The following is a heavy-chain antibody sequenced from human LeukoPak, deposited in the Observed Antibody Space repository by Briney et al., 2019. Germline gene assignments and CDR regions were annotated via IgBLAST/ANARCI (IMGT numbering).Heavy chain of an antibody. V-gene: IGHV4-38-2*02. CDR1: GYSISSGYF. Sequence: SETLSLTCTVSGYSISSGYFWGWIRQPPGKGLEWIGTIYNSGSTYYNASLESRVTISVDTSKNQFSLKLSSVTAADTAVYYCARAYSSSWYFNWFGPWGQGTLVTVSS. J-gene: IGHJ5*02. CDR2: IYNSGST. D-gene: IGHD6-13*01. CDR3: ARAYSSSWYFNWFGP.